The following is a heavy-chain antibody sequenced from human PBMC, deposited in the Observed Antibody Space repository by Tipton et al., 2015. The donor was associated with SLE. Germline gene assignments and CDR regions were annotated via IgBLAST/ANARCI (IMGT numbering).Heavy chain of an antibody. CDR1: GGSISSSSYY. J-gene: IGHJ4*02. D-gene: IGHD7-27*01. CDR2: IYYSGSA. Sequence: GLVKPSGTLSLTCTVSGGSISSSSYYWGWIRQPPGEGLEWIGIIYYSGSAFYNPSLKSRVSISLDTTKTRLSLSLISVTAADTAVYFCACPRGSNWGYFDHWGQGLLVTVSS. CDR3: ACPRGSNWGYFDH. V-gene: IGHV4-39*01.